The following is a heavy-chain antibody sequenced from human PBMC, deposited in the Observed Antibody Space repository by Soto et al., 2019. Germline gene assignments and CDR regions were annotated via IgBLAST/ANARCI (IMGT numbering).Heavy chain of an antibody. V-gene: IGHV3-23*01. Sequence: PGGSLRLSCAASGFTFSSYAMSWVRQAPGKGLEWVSAISGSGGSTYYADSVKGRFTISRDNSKNTLYLQMNSLRAEDTAVYYCAKIKKGLYGDYDWDLAAAFDYWGQGTLVTVSS. J-gene: IGHJ4*02. D-gene: IGHD4-17*01. CDR1: GFTFSSYA. CDR2: ISGSGGST. CDR3: AKIKKGLYGDYDWDLAAAFDY.